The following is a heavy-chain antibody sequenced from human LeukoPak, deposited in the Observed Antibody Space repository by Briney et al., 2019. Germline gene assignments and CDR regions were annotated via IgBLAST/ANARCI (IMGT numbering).Heavy chain of an antibody. CDR2: IIPIFGTA. D-gene: IGHD2-15*01. J-gene: IGHJ6*03. CDR1: GGTFSSYA. V-gene: IGHV1-69*05. Sequence: SVKVSCKASGGTFSSYAISWVRQAPGQGLEWMGGIIPIFGTANYAQKFQGRVTITTDESTSTAYMELSSLRSEDTAVYYCPRDGPAPYSSGGSCYGHGYYMDVWGKGTTVTVSS. CDR3: PRDGPAPYSSGGSCYGHGYYMDV.